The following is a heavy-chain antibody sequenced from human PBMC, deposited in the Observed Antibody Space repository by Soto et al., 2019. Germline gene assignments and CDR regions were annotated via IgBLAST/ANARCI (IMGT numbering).Heavy chain of an antibody. CDR3: AREYVEYSSSSGFDY. CDR2: IYYSGST. V-gene: IGHV4-30-4*01. Sequence: SETLSLTCTVSGGSISSGDYYWSWIRQPPGKGLEWIGYIYYSGSTYYNPSLKSRVTISVDTSKNQFSLKLSSVTAADTAVYYCAREYVEYSSSSGFDYWGQGTLVIVSS. D-gene: IGHD6-6*01. J-gene: IGHJ4*02. CDR1: GGSISSGDYY.